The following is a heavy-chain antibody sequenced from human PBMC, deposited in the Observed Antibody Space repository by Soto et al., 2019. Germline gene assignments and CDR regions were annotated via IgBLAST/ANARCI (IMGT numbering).Heavy chain of an antibody. CDR2: INPNSGGT. Sequence: ASVKVSCKASGYTFTGYYMHWVRQAPGQGLEWMGWINPNSGGTNYAQKFQGWVTMTRDTSISTAYMELSRLRSDDTAVYYCARGRLRIVVVPAARDAFDIWGQGTMVTVSS. CDR1: GYTFTGYY. J-gene: IGHJ3*02. V-gene: IGHV1-2*04. D-gene: IGHD2-2*01. CDR3: ARGRLRIVVVPAARDAFDI.